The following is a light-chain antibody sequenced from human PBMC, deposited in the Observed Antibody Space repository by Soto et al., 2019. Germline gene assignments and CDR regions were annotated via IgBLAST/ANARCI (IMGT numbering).Light chain of an antibody. J-gene: IGKJ4*01. V-gene: IGKV1-5*01. CDR1: QSISSW. CDR2: DAS. Sequence: DIPVTQSPSALSASVGDRVPITCRASQSISSWLAWYQQKPGKAPKLLIYDASSLESGVPSRFSGSGSGTDFTLTISSLQPEDFAPYYCQQFNAYSLPFGGGTKVDIK. CDR3: QQFNAYSLP.